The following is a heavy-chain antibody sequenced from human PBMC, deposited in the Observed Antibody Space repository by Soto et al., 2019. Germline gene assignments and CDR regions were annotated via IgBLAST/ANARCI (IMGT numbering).Heavy chain of an antibody. D-gene: IGHD3-9*01. J-gene: IGHJ4*02. CDR2: ISYDGSNK. CDR1: GFTFSSYG. CDR3: AKQDDILTGYYNPFDY. V-gene: IGHV3-30*18. Sequence: GSLRLSCAASGFTFSSYGMHWVRQAPGKGLEWVAVISYDGSNKYYADSVKGRFTISRDNSKNTLYLQMNSLRAEDTAVYYCAKQDDILTGYYNPFDYWGQGTLVTVSS.